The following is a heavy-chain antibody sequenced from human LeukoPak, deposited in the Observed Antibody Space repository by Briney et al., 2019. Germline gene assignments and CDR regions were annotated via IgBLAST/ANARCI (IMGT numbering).Heavy chain of an antibody. CDR2: IIPTFGTA. CDR1: GGTFSSYA. D-gene: IGHD2-2*01. J-gene: IGHJ4*02. CDR3: AVTDCSSTSCYGFVAGDY. Sequence: GSSVKVSCKASGGTFSSYAISWVRQAPGQGLEWMGGIIPTFGTANYAQKFQGRVTITADESTSTAYMELSSLRSEDTAVYYCAVTDCSSTSCYGFVAGDYWGQGTLVTVSS. V-gene: IGHV1-69*01.